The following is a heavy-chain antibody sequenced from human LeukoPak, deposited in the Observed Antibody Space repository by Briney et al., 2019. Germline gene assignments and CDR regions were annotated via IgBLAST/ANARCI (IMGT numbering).Heavy chain of an antibody. Sequence: GGSLRLSCAASGFTVSSNYMSWVRQTPGKGLECVSVIYSGGSTYYADSVKGRFTISRDNSKNTLYLQMNSLRAEDTAVYYCARYPSDQYYFDYWGQGTLVTFSS. J-gene: IGHJ4*02. V-gene: IGHV3-53*01. CDR1: GFTVSSNY. CDR3: ARYPSDQYYFDY. CDR2: IYSGGST.